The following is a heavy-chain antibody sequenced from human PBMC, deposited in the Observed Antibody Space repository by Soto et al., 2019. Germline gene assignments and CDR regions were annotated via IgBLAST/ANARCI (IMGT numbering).Heavy chain of an antibody. CDR1: GFSLSTSGVG. D-gene: IGHD3-3*02. CDR2: IYWSGDE. J-gene: IGHJ3*02. Sequence: QGTLKESGPTLVKHTQTLTLTCSFSGFSLSTSGVGVGWIRQSPGKALEWLALIYWSGDEHYRPSLKSRLSIIKDTTKNHVVLIMNDMDPVDTATYYCARVLATLPVSSFDIWGQGTMVTVSS. V-gene: IGHV2-5*01. CDR3: ARVLATLPVSSFDI.